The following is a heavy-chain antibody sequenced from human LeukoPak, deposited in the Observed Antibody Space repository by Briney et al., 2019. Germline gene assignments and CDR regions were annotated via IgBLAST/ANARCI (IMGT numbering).Heavy chain of an antibody. D-gene: IGHD6-19*01. J-gene: IGHJ4*02. Sequence: PGGSLRLSCAASGFTVSSNYMSWVRQAPGKGLEWVSVIYSGGSTYYADSVKGRFTISRDNSKNTLYLQMNSLRAEDTAVYYCARVTSSGWYVLDYWGQGTLVTVSS. V-gene: IGHV3-53*01. CDR3: ARVTSSGWYVLDY. CDR2: IYSGGST. CDR1: GFTVSSNY.